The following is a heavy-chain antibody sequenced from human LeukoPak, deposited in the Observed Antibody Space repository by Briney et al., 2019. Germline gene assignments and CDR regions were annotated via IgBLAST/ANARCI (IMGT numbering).Heavy chain of an antibody. CDR2: ISTISSTK. Sequence: HPGGSLRLSCAASGFTFSSYDMNWVRQAPGKGLEWVSYISTISSTKYYADSVKGRFTISRDNAKNSLYLQMNSLRDEDTAVYYCARGRYNWSYWGQGTVVTVSS. J-gene: IGHJ4*02. CDR1: GFTFSSYD. V-gene: IGHV3-48*02. D-gene: IGHD1-20*01. CDR3: ARGRYNWSY.